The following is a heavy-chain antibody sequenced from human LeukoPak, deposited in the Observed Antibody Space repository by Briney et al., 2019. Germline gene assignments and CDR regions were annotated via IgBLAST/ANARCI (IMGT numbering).Heavy chain of an antibody. CDR1: GYTLTELS. J-gene: IGHJ4*02. CDR3: ATLGNYSSGWDY. Sequence: ASVKVSCKVSGYTLTELSMHWVRRAPGKGLEWMGGFDPEDGETIYAQKFQGRVTMTEDTSTDTAYMELSSLRSEDTAVYYCATLGNYSSGWDYWGQGTLVTVSS. D-gene: IGHD6-19*01. V-gene: IGHV1-24*01. CDR2: FDPEDGET.